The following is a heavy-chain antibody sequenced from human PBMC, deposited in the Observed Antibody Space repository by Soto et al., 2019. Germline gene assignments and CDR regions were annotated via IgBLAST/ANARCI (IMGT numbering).Heavy chain of an antibody. CDR1: GYTFTSYD. V-gene: IGHV1-8*01. Sequence: QVQLVQSGAEVKKPGASVKVSCKASGYTFTSYDINWVRQATGQGLEWMGWMNPNSGNTGYAQKFQGRVTMTRNTSRSTAYRERSSLRSEDTAVYYCARERSAAGTGWFDPWGQGTLVTVSS. CDR3: ARERSAAGTGWFDP. D-gene: IGHD6-13*01. J-gene: IGHJ5*02. CDR2: MNPNSGNT.